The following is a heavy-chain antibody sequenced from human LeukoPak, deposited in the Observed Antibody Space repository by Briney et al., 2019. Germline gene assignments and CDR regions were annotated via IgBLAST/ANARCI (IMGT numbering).Heavy chain of an antibody. CDR3: AKDHGGSYYAGDY. CDR2: ISGSGGST. D-gene: IGHD1-26*01. Sequence: PGGPLRLSCAASGFTFSSYAMSWVRQAPGKGLEWVSAISGSGGSTYYADSVKGRFTISRDNSKNTLYLQMNSLRAEDTAVYYCAKDHGGSYYAGDYWGQGTLVTVSS. J-gene: IGHJ4*02. V-gene: IGHV3-23*01. CDR1: GFTFSSYA.